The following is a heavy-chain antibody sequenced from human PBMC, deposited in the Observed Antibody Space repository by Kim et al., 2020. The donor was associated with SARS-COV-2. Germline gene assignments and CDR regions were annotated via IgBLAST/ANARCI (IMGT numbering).Heavy chain of an antibody. CDR2: IYYSAST. D-gene: IGHD3-16*02. CDR3: ARQRPPFYDYVWGSYRYPFDY. J-gene: IGHJ4*02. CDR1: GGSISSSSYY. V-gene: IGHV4-39*01. Sequence: SETLSLTCTVSGGSISSSSYYWGWIRQPPGKGLEWIGSIYYSASTYYNPSLKSRVTISVDTSKNQFSLKLSSVTAADTAVYYCARQRPPFYDYVWGSYRYPFDYWGQGTLVTVSS.